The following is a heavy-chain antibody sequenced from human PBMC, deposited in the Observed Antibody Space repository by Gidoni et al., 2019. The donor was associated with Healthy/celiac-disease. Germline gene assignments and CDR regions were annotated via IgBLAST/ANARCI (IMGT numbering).Heavy chain of an antibody. J-gene: IGHJ6*02. D-gene: IGHD3-10*01. V-gene: IGHV3-48*02. Sequence: EVQLVESGGCLVQPGGSLRLSFAASGFTFSSYSMTWVRPAPGKELEWVSYSSSSSSTIYYADSVKGRFTISRDNAKNSLNLQMNSLRDEDTAVYYCARGLQGYYGPVDVWGQGTTVTVSS. CDR1: GFTFSSYS. CDR2: SSSSSSTI. CDR3: ARGLQGYYGPVDV.